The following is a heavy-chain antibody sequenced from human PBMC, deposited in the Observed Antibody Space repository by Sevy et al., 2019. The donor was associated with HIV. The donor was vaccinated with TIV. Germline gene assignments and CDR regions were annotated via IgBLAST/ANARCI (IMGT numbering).Heavy chain of an antibody. CDR2: MRSKAFAGTT. J-gene: IGHJ4*02. D-gene: IGHD5-18*01. CDR1: GFNLGDYA. CDR3: IRSRQLGYTAMVPDY. V-gene: IGHV3-49*04. Sequence: GGSLRLSCSTSGFNLGDYAMSWVRQSPGKGLEWVGFMRSKAFAGTTEYPASVKGRFTISTDDSKASAHLQMNSLGAEDTGVYYCIRSRQLGYTAMVPDYWGQGTLVTVSS.